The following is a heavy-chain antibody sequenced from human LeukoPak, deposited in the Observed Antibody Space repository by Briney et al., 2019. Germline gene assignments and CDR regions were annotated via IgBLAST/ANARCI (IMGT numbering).Heavy chain of an antibody. D-gene: IGHD3-10*01. J-gene: IGHJ4*02. CDR1: GFRFSNYA. Sequence: GGSLRLSCAASGFRFSNYAMSWVRQAPGKGLEWVSGIGGSGSSTYYADSVKGRFTISRDNSKNTLYLQMNSLRAEDTAVYYCAKPWFGELGAVYFDYWGQGTLVTVSS. V-gene: IGHV3-23*01. CDR3: AKPWFGELGAVYFDY. CDR2: IGGSGSST.